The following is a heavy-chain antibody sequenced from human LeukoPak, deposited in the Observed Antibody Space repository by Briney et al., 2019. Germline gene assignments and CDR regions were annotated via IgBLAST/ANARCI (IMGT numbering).Heavy chain of an antibody. CDR3: AELGITMIGGV. J-gene: IGHJ6*04. CDR2: ISSSGSTI. V-gene: IGHV3-48*03. Sequence: GGSLRLSCVASGFTFSSHVVNWVRQAPGKGLEWVSYISSSGSTIYYADSVKGRFTISRDNAKNSLYLQMNSLRAEDTAVYYCAELGITMIGGVWGKGTTVTISS. D-gene: IGHD3-10*02. CDR1: GFTFSSHV.